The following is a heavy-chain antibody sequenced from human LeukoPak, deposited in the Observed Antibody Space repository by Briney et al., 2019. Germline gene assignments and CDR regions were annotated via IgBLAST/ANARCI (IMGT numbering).Heavy chain of an antibody. CDR1: GFTFSSYA. V-gene: IGHV3-23*01. CDR2: ISGSRGST. Sequence: PGGSLRLSCAASGFTFSSYAMIWVRQAPGKGLEWVSAISGSRGSTYYTDSVKGRFTISRDNSKNTLYLQMNSLRAEDTAVYYCAKFDAEYTGSYSYYYYMDVWGKGTTVTVSS. J-gene: IGHJ6*03. D-gene: IGHD1-26*01. CDR3: AKFDAEYTGSYSYYYYMDV.